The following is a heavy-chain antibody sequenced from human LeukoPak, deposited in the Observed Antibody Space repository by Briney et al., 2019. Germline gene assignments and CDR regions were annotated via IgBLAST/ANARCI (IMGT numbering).Heavy chain of an antibody. V-gene: IGHV4-38-2*02. D-gene: IGHD2-2*01. J-gene: IGHJ3*02. Sequence: PSETLSLTCAVSGYSISSGYYWGWIRQPPGKELEWIGSIYHSGSTYYNPSLKSRVTISVDTSKNQFSLKLSSVTAADTAVYYCARDRVPAAITLDAFDIWGQGTMVTVSS. CDR2: IYHSGST. CDR1: GYSISSGYY. CDR3: ARDRVPAAITLDAFDI.